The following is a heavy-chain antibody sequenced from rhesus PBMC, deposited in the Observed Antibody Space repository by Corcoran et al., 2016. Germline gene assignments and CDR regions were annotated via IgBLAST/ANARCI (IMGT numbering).Heavy chain of an antibody. Sequence: QVQLQESGPGLVKPSETLSLTCAVAGGSISSHYWSWIRQPPGKGLEWIGDSDGSSGSTYYNPSLKRRVTSSPDTSKNQFSLKLSSVTAADPAVYDCARDCPGGSCSLDYWGQVVLVTVSS. CDR3: ARDCPGGSCSLDY. J-gene: IGHJ4*01. CDR1: GGSISSHY. D-gene: IGHD6-25*01. CDR2: SDGSSGST. V-gene: IGHV4-165*01.